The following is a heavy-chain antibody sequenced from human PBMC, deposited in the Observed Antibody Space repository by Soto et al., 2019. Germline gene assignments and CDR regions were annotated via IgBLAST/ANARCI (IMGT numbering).Heavy chain of an antibody. CDR3: ARDYNDFWSGHFDY. CDR1: GVTFASSA. D-gene: IGHD3-3*01. V-gene: IGHV1-58*01. Sequence: SVKVSCKASGVTFASSAVQWVRQARGQRIEWIGWIVVGSGNTNYAQKYQERVTITRDMSTSTAYMELSSLRADDTAVYYCARDYNDFWSGHFDYWGQGALVTVSS. J-gene: IGHJ4*02. CDR2: IVVGSGNT.